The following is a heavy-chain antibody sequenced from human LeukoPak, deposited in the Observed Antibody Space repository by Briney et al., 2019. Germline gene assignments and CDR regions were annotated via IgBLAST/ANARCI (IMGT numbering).Heavy chain of an antibody. J-gene: IGHJ5*02. D-gene: IGHD2-15*01. CDR2: IYSGGST. CDR1: GFTFSSYS. CDR3: ARDGSGGPVWFDP. V-gene: IGHV3-66*01. Sequence: PGGSLRLSCAASGFTFSSYSMTWVRQAPGKGLEWVSLIYSGGSTYYADSVKGRFTISRDNSKNTLYLQMNSLRAEDTAVYYCARDGSGGPVWFDPWGQGTLVTVSS.